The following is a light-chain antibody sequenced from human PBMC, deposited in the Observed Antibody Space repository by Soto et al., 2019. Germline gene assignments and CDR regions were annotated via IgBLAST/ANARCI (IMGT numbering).Light chain of an antibody. CDR1: QSISSW. CDR3: QHYNSYSEA. CDR2: KAS. J-gene: IGKJ1*01. Sequence: DIPMTQSPSTLSASVGDRVTITCRASQSISSWLAWYQQKPGEAPKLLIYKASTLKSGVPSGFSGSGSGTEFTLTISSLQADDFATYYCQHYNSYSEAFGQGTKVDIK. V-gene: IGKV1-5*03.